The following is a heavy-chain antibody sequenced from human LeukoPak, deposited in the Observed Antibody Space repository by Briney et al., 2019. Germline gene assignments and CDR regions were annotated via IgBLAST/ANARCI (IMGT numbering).Heavy chain of an antibody. CDR1: GFPFSGYW. J-gene: IGHJ5*02. Sequence: GGSLRLSCAASGFPFSGYWMHWVRQAPGKGLVWVSRIDDDGAGTTYADSVKGRFTISRDNAKNTLYLQMNSLRVKDTAVYYCARSASGYDAWGQGTLVTVSS. CDR3: ARSASGYDA. V-gene: IGHV3-74*01. CDR2: IDDDGAGT. D-gene: IGHD5-12*01.